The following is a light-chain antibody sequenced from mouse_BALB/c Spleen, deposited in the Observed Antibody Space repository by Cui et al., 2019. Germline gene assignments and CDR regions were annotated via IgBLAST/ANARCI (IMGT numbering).Light chain of an antibody. J-gene: IGKJ4*01. CDR2: LTS. Sequence: QIVLTQSPALMSASPGEKVTMTCSASSSVSYMYWYQQKPRSSPKPWIYLTSNLASGVPARFSGSGSGTSYSLTISSMEAEDAATYNCQQWSSNPFTFGSGTKLEIK. CDR1: SSVSY. V-gene: IGKV4-68*01. CDR3: QQWSSNPFT.